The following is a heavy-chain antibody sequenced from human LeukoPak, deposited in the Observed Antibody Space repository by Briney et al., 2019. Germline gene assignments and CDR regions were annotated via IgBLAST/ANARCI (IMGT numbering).Heavy chain of an antibody. J-gene: IGHJ5*02. CDR2: ISNDETNK. V-gene: IGHV3-30*18. D-gene: IGHD5/OR15-5a*01. Sequence: GGSLRLSCAASGFTFSRDGMHWVRQAPGKGLEWVAVISNDETNKYYTDSVRGRFTISRDNSKNMVYLQMNSLRVEDTAVYYCAKEGQRGSYGVYDDYHWGQGTLVTVSS. CDR1: GFTFSRDG. CDR3: AKEGQRGSYGVYDDYH.